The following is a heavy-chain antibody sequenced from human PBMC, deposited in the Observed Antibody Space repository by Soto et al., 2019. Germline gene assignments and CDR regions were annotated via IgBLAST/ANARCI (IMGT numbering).Heavy chain of an antibody. V-gene: IGHV4-30-2*01. D-gene: IGHD3-22*01. CDR3: ARAAGFSGYYYGGGLDY. CDR2: IYHSGST. J-gene: IGHJ4*02. CDR1: GGSISSGGYS. Sequence: QLQLQESGSGLVKPSQTLSLTCAVSGGSISSGGYSWSWIRQPPGKGLEWIGYIYHSGSTYYNPSLRSRVTLSVDRSKNQFSLKLSSVPAADTAVYYCARAAGFSGYYYGGGLDYWGQGTLVTVSS.